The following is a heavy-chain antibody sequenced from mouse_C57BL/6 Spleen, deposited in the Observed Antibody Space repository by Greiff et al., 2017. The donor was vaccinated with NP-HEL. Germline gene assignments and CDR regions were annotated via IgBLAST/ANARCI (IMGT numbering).Heavy chain of an antibody. Sequence: EVKLEESGGGLVQPGGSLSLSCAASGFTFTDYYMSWVRQPPGKALEWLGFIRNKANGYTTEYSASVKGRFTISRDNSQSILYLQMNALRAEDSATYYCARYFYSNYEDYFDYWGQGTTLTVSS. CDR3: ARYFYSNYEDYFDY. V-gene: IGHV7-3*01. CDR1: GFTFTDYY. CDR2: IRNKANGYTT. J-gene: IGHJ2*01. D-gene: IGHD2-5*01.